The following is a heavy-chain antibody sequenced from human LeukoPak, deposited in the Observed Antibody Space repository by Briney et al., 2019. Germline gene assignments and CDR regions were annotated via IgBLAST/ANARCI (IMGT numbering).Heavy chain of an antibody. CDR3: ARGQRVRSSSSVLYYFDY. D-gene: IGHD6-6*01. Sequence: ASVKVSCKASGYTFTSYDINWVRQATGQGLEWMGWMNPNSGNTGYAQKFQGRVTMTRNTSISTAYMELSSLRSEDTAVYYYARGQRVRSSSSVLYYFDYWGQGTLVTVSS. CDR2: MNPNSGNT. CDR1: GYTFTSYD. V-gene: IGHV1-8*01. J-gene: IGHJ4*02.